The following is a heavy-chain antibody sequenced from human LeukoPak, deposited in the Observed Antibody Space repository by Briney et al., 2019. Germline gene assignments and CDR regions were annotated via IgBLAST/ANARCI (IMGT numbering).Heavy chain of an antibody. J-gene: IGHJ6*03. D-gene: IGHD3-3*01. CDR2: IYTSGST. Sequence: TLSLTCAVSGYSISSGSYYWSWIRQPAGKGLEWIGRIYTSGSTNYNPSLKSRVTISVDTSKNQFSLKLSSVTAADTAVYYCARDRAIFGVVSYLYYMDVWGKGTTVTVSS. V-gene: IGHV4-61*02. CDR1: GYSISSGSYY. CDR3: ARDRAIFGVVSYLYYMDV.